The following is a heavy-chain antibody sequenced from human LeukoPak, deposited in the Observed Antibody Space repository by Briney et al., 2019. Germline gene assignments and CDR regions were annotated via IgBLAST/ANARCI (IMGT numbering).Heavy chain of an antibody. D-gene: IGHD2-2*03. CDR3: AKESGYCSSSSCPYYFDY. V-gene: IGHV3-23*01. J-gene: IGHJ4*02. CDR2: ISGSGGST. Sequence: GGSLRLSCAASAFTFSSYAMSWVRQAPGKGLEWVSGISGSGGSTYYADSVKGRFTISRDNSKNTLYLQMNSLRAEDTAVYYCAKESGYCSSSSCPYYFDYWGQGTLVTVSS. CDR1: AFTFSSYA.